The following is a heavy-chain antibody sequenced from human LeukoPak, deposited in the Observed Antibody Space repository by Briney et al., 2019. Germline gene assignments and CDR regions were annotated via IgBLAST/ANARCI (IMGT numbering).Heavy chain of an antibody. CDR3: ARDKGPYWYFDL. CDR1: DGSISSYY. V-gene: IGHV4-59*01. Sequence: SETLSLTCTVSDGSISSYYWNWIRQPPGKGLEWIGNIYNSGSTDYNPSLKSRVTISVNLSKNQISLKLTSVTAADTAVYYCARDKGPYWYFDLWGRGTLVTVSS. CDR2: IYNSGST. J-gene: IGHJ2*01.